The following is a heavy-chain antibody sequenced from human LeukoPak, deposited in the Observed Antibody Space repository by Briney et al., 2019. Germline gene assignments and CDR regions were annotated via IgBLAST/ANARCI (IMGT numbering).Heavy chain of an antibody. D-gene: IGHD2-2*02. CDR3: ARNLMDCSSTTCYTDAFDI. Sequence: GGSLRLSCAASGFTFSSYNMNWVRQAPWKGLEWVSSISSSSSYIYYADSVKGRFTISRDNAKNSLYLQMNSLRAEDTAVYYCARNLMDCSSTTCYTDAFDIWGQGTMVTVSS. V-gene: IGHV3-21*01. J-gene: IGHJ3*02. CDR2: ISSSSSYI. CDR1: GFTFSSYN.